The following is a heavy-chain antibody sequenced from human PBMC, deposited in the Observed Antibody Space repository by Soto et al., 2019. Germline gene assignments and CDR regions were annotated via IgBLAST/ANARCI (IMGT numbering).Heavy chain of an antibody. Sequence: SETLSLTCTVSGGSINSGHYYWIWIRQHPGEGLEWVGYISYSGSTYYNQSLKSRVTISADTSKNQFSLKLSSVTAADTAVYYCARERPDGSRLDPWGQGTLVTVSS. J-gene: IGHJ5*02. CDR1: GGSINSGHYY. CDR2: ISYSGST. D-gene: IGHD6-13*01. CDR3: ARERPDGSRLDP. V-gene: IGHV4-30-4*08.